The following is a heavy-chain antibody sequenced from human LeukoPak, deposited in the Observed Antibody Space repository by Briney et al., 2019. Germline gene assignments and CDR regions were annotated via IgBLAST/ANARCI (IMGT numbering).Heavy chain of an antibody. V-gene: IGHV3-23*01. CDR1: GFTFSSYA. CDR3: AKDYGGSSDAFDI. CDR2: ISGSGTST. D-gene: IGHD4-23*01. J-gene: IGHJ3*02. Sequence: GGSLRLSCAASGFTFSSYAMSWVRQAPGMGLEWVSSISGSGTSTYYADSVKGRFTISRDKPKNTLYLQMNSLRAEDTAVYSCAKDYGGSSDAFDIWGQGTMVTVSS.